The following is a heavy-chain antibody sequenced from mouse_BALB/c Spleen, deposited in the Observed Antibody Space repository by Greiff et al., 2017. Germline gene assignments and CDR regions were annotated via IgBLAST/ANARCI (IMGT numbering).Heavy chain of an antibody. CDR1: GYSFTGYF. J-gene: IGHJ4*01. Sequence: EVQLQESGPELVKPGASVKISCKASGYSFTGYFMNWVMQSHGKSLEWIGRINPYNGDTFYNQKFKGKATLTVDKSSSTAHMELRSLASEDSAVFYCARSRFLYAMDYWGQGTSVTVSS. CDR3: ARSRFLYAMDY. CDR2: INPYNGDT. V-gene: IGHV1-20*02.